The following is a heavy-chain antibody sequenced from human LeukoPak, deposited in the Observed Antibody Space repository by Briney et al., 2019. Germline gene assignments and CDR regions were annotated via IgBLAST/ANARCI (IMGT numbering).Heavy chain of an antibody. CDR1: GFTFSSYW. Sequence: GGSLRLSCAASGFTFSSYWMHWVRQAPGKGLVWVSRINSDGSSTSYADSVKGRFTISRDNAKNTLYLQMNSLRAEDTAVYYCARGRQWPPFDYWGQGALVTVSS. J-gene: IGHJ4*02. V-gene: IGHV3-74*01. CDR2: INSDGSST. CDR3: ARGRQWPPFDY. D-gene: IGHD6-19*01.